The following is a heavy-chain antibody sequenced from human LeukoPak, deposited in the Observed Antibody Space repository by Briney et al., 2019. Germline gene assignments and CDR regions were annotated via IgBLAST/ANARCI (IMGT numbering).Heavy chain of an antibody. D-gene: IGHD2-2*01. J-gene: IGHJ5*02. Sequence: ASLKASCKASGYTFTTYYIHWVRQAPGQGLEWMGWINPNSGGTNYAQKFQGRVTMTRDTSISTAYMELSSLRSDDTAVYYCARARGYCSNSNCFGWFDPWGQGTLVTVSS. CDR1: GYTFTTYY. V-gene: IGHV1-2*02. CDR2: INPNSGGT. CDR3: ARARGYCSNSNCFGWFDP.